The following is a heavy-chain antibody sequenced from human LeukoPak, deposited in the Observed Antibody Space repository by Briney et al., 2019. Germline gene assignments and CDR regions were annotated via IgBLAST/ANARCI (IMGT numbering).Heavy chain of an antibody. CDR3: ARKGNAFDF. V-gene: IGHV3-30*02. J-gene: IGHJ3*01. Sequence: PGGSLRLSCAASGFTFSSFSMNWVRQAPGKGLEWVAFIRYDGSNKYYADSVKGRFTISRDNSKNTLYLQMNSLRAEDTAVYYCARKGNAFDFWGQGTMVTVSS. D-gene: IGHD3-10*01. CDR1: GFTFSSFS. CDR2: IRYDGSNK.